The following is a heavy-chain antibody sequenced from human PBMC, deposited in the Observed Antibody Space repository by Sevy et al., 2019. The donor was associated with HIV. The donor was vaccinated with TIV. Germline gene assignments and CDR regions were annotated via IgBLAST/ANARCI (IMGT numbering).Heavy chain of an antibody. Sequence: GGSLRLSCAASGFTFNTYGMHWVRQTPGKGLEWVAVISYDGTDTYYADSVKGRFTISKDNSKNTLSLQINSLRVEDTAVYYCAKAAIVVVSASPNCFDSWGPGTVVTVSS. CDR1: GFTFNTYG. V-gene: IGHV3-30*18. CDR2: ISYDGTDT. J-gene: IGHJ4*02. CDR3: AKAAIVVVSASPNCFDS. D-gene: IGHD2-21*02.